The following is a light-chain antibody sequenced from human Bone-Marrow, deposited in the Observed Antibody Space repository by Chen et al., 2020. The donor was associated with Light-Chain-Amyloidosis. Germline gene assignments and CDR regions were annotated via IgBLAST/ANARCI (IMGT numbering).Light chain of an antibody. CDR3: QQYGTSPLT. V-gene: IGKV3-20*01. J-gene: IGKJ4*01. CDR1: QTISSNY. Sequence: EIVLTQSPGTLSLSPGEGANLSCRASQTISSNYLTWYQQKFGQAPSLLIYGASSRATGIPDMFTGSGSGTDFTLAINRLAPEDFAMYYCQQYGTSPLTFGGGTKVEIK. CDR2: GAS.